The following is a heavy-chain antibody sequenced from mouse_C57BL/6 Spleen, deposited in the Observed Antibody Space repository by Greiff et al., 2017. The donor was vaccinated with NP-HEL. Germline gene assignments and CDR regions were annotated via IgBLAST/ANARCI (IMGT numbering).Heavy chain of an antibody. V-gene: IGHV5-17*01. CDR2: ISSGSSTI. CDR1: GFTFSDYG. CDR3: ASGGGYSNYVYY. D-gene: IGHD2-5*01. J-gene: IGHJ2*01. Sequence: EVMLVESGGGLVKPGGSLKLSCAASGFTFSDYGMHWVRQAPEKGLEWVAYISSGSSTIYYADTVKGRFTISRDNAKNTLFLQMTSLRSEDTAMYYCASGGGYSNYVYYWGQGTTLTVSS.